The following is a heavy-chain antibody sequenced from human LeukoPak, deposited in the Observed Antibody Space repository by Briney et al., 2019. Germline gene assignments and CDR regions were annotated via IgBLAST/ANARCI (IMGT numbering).Heavy chain of an antibody. CDR2: INHSGST. CDR3: GGGLASYFDY. J-gene: IGHJ4*02. V-gene: IGHV4-34*01. CDR1: GGSFSGYY. Sequence: SETPSLTCAVYGGSFSGYYWSWIRHPPGKGLEWIGEINHSGSTNYNPSLKSRVTISVDTSKNQFSLKLSSVTAADTAVYYCGGGLASYFDYWGQGTLVTVSS.